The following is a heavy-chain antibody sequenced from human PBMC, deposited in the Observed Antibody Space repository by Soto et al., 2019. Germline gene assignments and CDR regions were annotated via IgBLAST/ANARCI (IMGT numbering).Heavy chain of an antibody. V-gene: IGHV4-4*02. CDR2: MSHIGSV. CDR3: ARSLGWYAIDY. CDR1: GVSIGSNYY. Sequence: QVLLQESGPGLVQPSGTLSLSCVVSGVSIGSNYYWGWVRQSPGKGLEWLGDMSHIGSVNYNPSLKSRVTISMYKSQNQFSLKLNSVTAADTAVYYCARSLGWYAIDYWGQGTRVIVSS. J-gene: IGHJ4*02. D-gene: IGHD6-19*01.